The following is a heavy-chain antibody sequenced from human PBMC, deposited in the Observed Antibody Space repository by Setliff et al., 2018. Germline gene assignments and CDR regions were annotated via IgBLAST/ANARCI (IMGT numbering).Heavy chain of an antibody. CDR1: GGSISSHY. V-gene: IGHV4-4*08. CDR2: IYSSGST. J-gene: IGHJ1*01. Sequence: SETLSLTCTVSGGSISSHYWSWIRQPPGKGLEWIGYIYSSGSTNYNPSLKSRVTISVDTSKNQFSLKLSSVTAADSAVYYCARGPRGYGSGSYYATEYFQHWGQGTLVTVSS. D-gene: IGHD3-10*01. CDR3: ARGPRGYGSGSYYATEYFQH.